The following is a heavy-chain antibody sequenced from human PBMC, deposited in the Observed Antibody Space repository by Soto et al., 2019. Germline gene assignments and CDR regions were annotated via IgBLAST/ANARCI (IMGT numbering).Heavy chain of an antibody. J-gene: IGHJ6*02. Sequence: SETLSLTCAVYGGSFSGYYWSWIRQPPGKGLEWIGEINHSGSTNYNPSLKSRVTISVDTSKNQFSLKLSSVTAADTAVYYCARGWNGDYLRYYYYGMDVWGQGTTVTVSS. CDR3: ARGWNGDYLRYYYYGMDV. CDR2: INHSGST. CDR1: GGSFSGYY. D-gene: IGHD4-17*01. V-gene: IGHV4-34*01.